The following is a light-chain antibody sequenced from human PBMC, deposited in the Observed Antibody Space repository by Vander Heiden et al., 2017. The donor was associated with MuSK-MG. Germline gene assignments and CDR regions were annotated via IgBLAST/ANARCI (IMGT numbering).Light chain of an antibody. CDR3: QQYSTHYPYT. V-gene: IGKV1-5*03. J-gene: IGKJ2*01. CDR2: RAS. Sequence: DVQMTQSPSTLSASVGDTVPITCRASQSVSGRLAWYQQKPWKPPKLLIYRASALEGGAPSRFSGSGSATEFTLTISGLKPDDFATYYCQQYSTHYPYTFGQGTKVEIK. CDR1: QSVSGR.